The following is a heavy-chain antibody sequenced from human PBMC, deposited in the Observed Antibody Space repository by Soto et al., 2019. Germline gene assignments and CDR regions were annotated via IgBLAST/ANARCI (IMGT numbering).Heavy chain of an antibody. CDR2: IIPMLGVR. CDR3: TIGICSREVFDI. D-gene: IGHD3-3*02. V-gene: IGHV1-69*02. J-gene: IGHJ3*02. CDR1: GGTFSTYS. Sequence: QVQLVQSGGEVKKPGYSVKVSCKDSGGTFSTYSMFWVRQTPGQGLEWMGRIIPMLGVRNYAQRFQDRVTMIADKSTATVHMELSSLRSEDTALSYCTIGICSREVFDIWGQGTIVTVSS.